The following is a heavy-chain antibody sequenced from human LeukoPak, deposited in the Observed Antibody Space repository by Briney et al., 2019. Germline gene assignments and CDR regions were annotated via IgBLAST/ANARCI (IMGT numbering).Heavy chain of an antibody. D-gene: IGHD2-2*01. J-gene: IGHJ4*02. CDR1: GFTFSNYA. CDR2: IYSGGST. CDR3: ATDLVGDYYFDY. Sequence: PGGSLRLSCAASGFTFSNYAMSWVRQAPGKGLEWVSVIYSGGSTYYADSVKGRFTISRDNSKNTLYLQMNSLRAEDTAVYYCATDLVGDYYFDYWGQGTLVTVSS. V-gene: IGHV3-53*01.